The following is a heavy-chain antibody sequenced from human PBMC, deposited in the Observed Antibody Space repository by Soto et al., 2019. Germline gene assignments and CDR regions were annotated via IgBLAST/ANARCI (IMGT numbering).Heavy chain of an antibody. J-gene: IGHJ4*02. Sequence: RLSCSVSGFTFSSYAMHWVRQAPGKGLEYVGSISSEGASTYYPDSVKGRFIISRDNSKNTLYLQMSSLRGEDTAVYYCVKDRYVDYWGQGILVTVSS. CDR2: ISSEGAST. CDR3: VKDRYVDY. V-gene: IGHV3-64D*06. CDR1: GFTFSSYA.